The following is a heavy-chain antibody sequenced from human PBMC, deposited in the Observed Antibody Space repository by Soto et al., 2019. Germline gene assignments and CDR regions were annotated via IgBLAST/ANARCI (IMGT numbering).Heavy chain of an antibody. CDR1: GYTFTSYG. D-gene: IGHD3-10*01. CDR2: ISAYNGNT. Sequence: VASVKVSCKASGYTFTSYGISWVRQAPGQGLEWMGWISAYNGNTNYAQKLQGRVTMTTDTSTSTAYMELRSLRSDDTAVYYCARDRDLGYYYGSGSYHDAFDIWGQGTMVTVSS. J-gene: IGHJ3*02. V-gene: IGHV1-18*01. CDR3: ARDRDLGYYYGSGSYHDAFDI.